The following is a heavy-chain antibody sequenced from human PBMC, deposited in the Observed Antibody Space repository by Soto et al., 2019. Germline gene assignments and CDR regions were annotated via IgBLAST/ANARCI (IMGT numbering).Heavy chain of an antibody. D-gene: IGHD2-21*02. V-gene: IGHV1-2*02. Sequence: QVQLVQSGAEVKKPGASVKVSCKASGYTFTAYYLHWVRQAPGQGLEWMGWINPNSGATNYAQKCQGRVTVTRDTSINTVYMELSRLRSDDTAIYYCARDRGVVTADIWGQGTMVTVSS. CDR3: ARDRGVVTADI. J-gene: IGHJ3*02. CDR1: GYTFTAYY. CDR2: INPNSGAT.